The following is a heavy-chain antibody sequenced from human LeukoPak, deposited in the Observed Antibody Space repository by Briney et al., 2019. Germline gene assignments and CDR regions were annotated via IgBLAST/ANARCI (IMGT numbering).Heavy chain of an antibody. J-gene: IGHJ6*02. V-gene: IGHV1-8*01. CDR3: ASPTKQDTVADQDSGSIGHDYGMAV. CDR2: MNPNYGNT. CDR1: GCTFSSLV. D-gene: IGHD5-12*01. Sequence: ASVKVSCKASGCTFSSLVFNGLRPAPAKGLAWVGWMNPNYGNTRTAQKFQGRVTMTRDTSKCAAYMELTNLRSKDTAVYYCASPTKQDTVADQDSGSIGHDYGMAVWGQGTTVTVSS.